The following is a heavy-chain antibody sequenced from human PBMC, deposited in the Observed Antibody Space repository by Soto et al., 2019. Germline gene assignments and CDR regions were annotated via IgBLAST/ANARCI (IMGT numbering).Heavy chain of an antibody. V-gene: IGHV1-18*04. D-gene: IGHD3-22*01. CDR1: GTTFSNFA. J-gene: IGHJ4*02. CDR3: ARDRLRGYDSSGFYC. Sequence: ASVKVSCKASGTTFSNFAIGWVRQAPGQGLEWMGWINPSDGNRNFAQKFEDRVTMTTATSTNTVFLELRSLKSDDTAIYYCARDRLRGYDSSGFYCWGQGTMVTVSS. CDR2: INPSDGNR.